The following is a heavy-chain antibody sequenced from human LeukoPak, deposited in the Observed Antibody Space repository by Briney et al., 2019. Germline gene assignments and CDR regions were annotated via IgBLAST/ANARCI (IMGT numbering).Heavy chain of an antibody. CDR2: VNPNSGGT. J-gene: IGHJ4*02. Sequence: GASVKVSCKASGYTFTGYYMHWVRQAPGQGLEWMGWVNPNSGGTNYAQKFQGRVTMTRDTSISTAHMELSRLRSDDTAVYYCANIAAAGTTGGVYWGQGTLVTVSS. V-gene: IGHV1-2*02. D-gene: IGHD6-13*01. CDR1: GYTFTGYY. CDR3: ANIAAAGTTGGVY.